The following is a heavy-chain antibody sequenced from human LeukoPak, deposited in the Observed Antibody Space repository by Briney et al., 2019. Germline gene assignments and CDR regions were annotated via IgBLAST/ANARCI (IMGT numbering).Heavy chain of an antibody. CDR3: ARYDTLTGYYGY. V-gene: IGHV4-39*01. CDR2: IYYSGST. D-gene: IGHD3-9*01. CDR1: GGSISSSSHY. J-gene: IGHJ4*02. Sequence: SETLSLTCTVSGGSISSSSHYWGWIRQPPGKGLEWIGSIYYSGSTYYNPSLKSRVTISVDTSKNQFSLKLSSVTAADTAVYYCARYDTLTGYYGYWGQGTLVTVSS.